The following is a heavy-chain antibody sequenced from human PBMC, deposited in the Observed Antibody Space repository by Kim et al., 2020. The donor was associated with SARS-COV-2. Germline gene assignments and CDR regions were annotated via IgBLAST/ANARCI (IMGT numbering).Heavy chain of an antibody. D-gene: IGHD2-15*01. J-gene: IGHJ6*02. CDR3: VKNRGSSIYSGLGV. Sequence: AASVKGCFTISRGNCRNTLNLQMNSLRAEDTAVYYCVKNRGSSIYSGLGVWGQGTTVTVSS. V-gene: IGHV3-23*01.